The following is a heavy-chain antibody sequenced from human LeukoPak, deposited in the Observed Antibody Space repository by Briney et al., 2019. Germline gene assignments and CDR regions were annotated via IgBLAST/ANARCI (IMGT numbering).Heavy chain of an antibody. CDR3: ARSPWDIVVVPAAHFDY. CDR2: INPNSGGT. Sequence: GASVKVSCKASGYTFTGYYMHWVRQAPGQGLEWMGWINPNSGGTNYAQKFQGRVTMTRDTSISTAYMELSRLRSDDTAVYYCARSPWDIVVVPAAHFDYWGQGTLVTVSS. D-gene: IGHD2-2*01. V-gene: IGHV1-2*02. J-gene: IGHJ4*02. CDR1: GYTFTGYY.